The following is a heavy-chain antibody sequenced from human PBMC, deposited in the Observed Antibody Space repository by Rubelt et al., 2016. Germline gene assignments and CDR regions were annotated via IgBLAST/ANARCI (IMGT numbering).Heavy chain of an antibody. CDR1: GFTFRSYW. Sequence: EVQLVESGGGLVQPGGSLRLSCGASGFTFRSYWMSWVRQAPGTGLEWVANIKQDGSEKYYVDSVKGRFTISRDNAKNSLSLQMISLRADDTAVYYCATDYLGYWGQGTLVTVSS. CDR2: IKQDGSEK. V-gene: IGHV3-7*05. J-gene: IGHJ4*02. CDR3: ATDYLGY.